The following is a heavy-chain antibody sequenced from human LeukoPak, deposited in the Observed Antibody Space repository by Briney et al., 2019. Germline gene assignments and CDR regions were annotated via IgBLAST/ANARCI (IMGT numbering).Heavy chain of an antibody. Sequence: PGGSLRLSCAASGFTFNDYDINWVRQAPGKGLEWVSGINWNSFYIDYADSVKGRFTISRDSARRSVYLQMSSLTPDDTAFYFCANSRPDRYLDSWGQGTLVTVST. V-gene: IGHV3-9*01. CDR2: INWNSFYI. J-gene: IGHJ4*02. CDR1: GFTFNDYD. D-gene: IGHD1-14*01. CDR3: ANSRPDRYLDS.